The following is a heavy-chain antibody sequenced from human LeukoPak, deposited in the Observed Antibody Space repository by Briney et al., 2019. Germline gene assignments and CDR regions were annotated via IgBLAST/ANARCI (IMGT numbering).Heavy chain of an antibody. CDR1: GGSISSYY. D-gene: IGHD1-26*01. J-gene: IGHJ4*02. V-gene: IGHV4-59*08. CDR3: ARHMYSGRYYGIDY. CDR2: IYDSGST. Sequence: SETLSLTCTVSGGSISSYYWSWIRQPPGKGLEWIGYIYDSGSTNYNPSLKSRVTIPIDTSKNQFSLKLSSVTAADTAMYYCARHMYSGRYYGIDYWGQGTLVTVSS.